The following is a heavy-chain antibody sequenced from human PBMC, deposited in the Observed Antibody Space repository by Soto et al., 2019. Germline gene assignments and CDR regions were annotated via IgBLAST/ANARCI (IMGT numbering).Heavy chain of an antibody. D-gene: IGHD3-9*01. CDR3: ESGANSLILTGTPGY. Sequence: GALRLSCAASGFMFSSYTMNWVRQAPGKGLEWVSSISGSSSFIYYADSVKGRFTVSRDNAKKSLYLQMNSLRAEDTAVYYCESGANSLILTGTPGYWGQGTLVTVYS. CDR1: GFMFSSYT. CDR2: ISGSSSFI. V-gene: IGHV3-21*01. J-gene: IGHJ4*02.